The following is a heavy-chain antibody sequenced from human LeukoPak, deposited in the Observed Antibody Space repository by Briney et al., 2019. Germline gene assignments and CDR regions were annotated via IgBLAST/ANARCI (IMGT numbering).Heavy chain of an antibody. J-gene: IGHJ6*02. CDR1: GGTFSSYA. V-gene: IGHV1-69*13. CDR3: ASPGSGSYTDYYYGMDA. D-gene: IGHD3-10*01. Sequence: SVKVSFKASGGTFSSYAISWVRQAPGQGLEWMGGIIPIFGTANYAQKFQGRVTITADESTSTAYMELSSLRSEDTAVYYCASPGSGSYTDYYYGMDAWGQGTTVTVSS. CDR2: IIPIFGTA.